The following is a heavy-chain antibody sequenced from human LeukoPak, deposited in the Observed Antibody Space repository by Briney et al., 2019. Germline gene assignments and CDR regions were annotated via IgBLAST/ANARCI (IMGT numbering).Heavy chain of an antibody. D-gene: IGHD6-13*01. CDR1: GYTFTSYD. Sequence: ASVKVSCKASGYTFTSYDINWVRQAHGQGLEWMGWMSPNSDYTVYAQKFQGRVTMTRNTSISTAYMELSSLRSDDTAMYFCARGVAAGYDYWGQGTLVTVSS. J-gene: IGHJ4*02. CDR2: MSPNSDYT. CDR3: ARGVAAGYDY. V-gene: IGHV1-8*01.